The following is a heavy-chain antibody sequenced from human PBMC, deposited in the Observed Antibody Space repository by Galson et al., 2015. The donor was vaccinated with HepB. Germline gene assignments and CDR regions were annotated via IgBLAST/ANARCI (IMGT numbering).Heavy chain of an antibody. V-gene: IGHV3-66*01. J-gene: IGHJ3*02. CDR2: IYSGGST. CDR3: AREGRLEYQPPGAFDI. CDR1: GFTVSSNH. D-gene: IGHD2-2*01. Sequence: SLRLSCAASGFTVSSNHMSWVRQAPGKGLEWVSVIYSGGSTYYADSVKGRFTISRDNSKNTLYLQMNSLRAEDTAVYYCAREGRLEYQPPGAFDIWGQGTMVTVSS.